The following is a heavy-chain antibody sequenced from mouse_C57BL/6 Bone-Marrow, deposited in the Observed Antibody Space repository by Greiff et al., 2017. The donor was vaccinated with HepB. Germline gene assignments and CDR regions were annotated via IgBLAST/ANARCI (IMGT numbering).Heavy chain of an antibody. J-gene: IGHJ2*01. V-gene: IGHV1-76*01. Sequence: VQGVESGAELVRPGASVKLSCKASGYTFTDYYINWVKQRPGQGLEWIARIYPGSGNTYYNEKFKGKATLTAEKSSSTAYMQLSSLTSEDSAVYFCARGGGYYYGSSYLDYWGQGTTLTVSS. CDR3: ARGGGYYYGSSYLDY. CDR2: IYPGSGNT. D-gene: IGHD1-1*01. CDR1: GYTFTDYY.